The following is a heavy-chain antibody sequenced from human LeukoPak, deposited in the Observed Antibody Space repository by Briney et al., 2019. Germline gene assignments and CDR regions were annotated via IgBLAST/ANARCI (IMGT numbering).Heavy chain of an antibody. D-gene: IGHD5-24*01. CDR3: ARGRNIEMTTMSGGSDY. CDR1: GYTFTDYY. V-gene: IGHV1-2*02. CDR2: LNHNSSDT. J-gene: IGHJ4*02. Sequence: ASVKVSCKSSGYTFTDYYMHWVPQAPGQGLEWMGWLNHNSSDTKYAQKFRGRVSMTRDTSISTAYMDLSDLRSDDTAVYYCARGRNIEMTTMSGGSDYWGQGTLVTVSS.